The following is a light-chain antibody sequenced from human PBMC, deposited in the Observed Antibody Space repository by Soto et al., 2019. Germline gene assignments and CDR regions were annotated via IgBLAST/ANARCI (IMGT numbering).Light chain of an antibody. Sequence: EIVVTQSPATLSVSPGERATLSCRASQSVSSNLAWYQQKPGQAPKLLIYNPSTRATGIPARFSGSGSGTEFTLTISSLQSEDFAIYYCQQYDNWPLTFGGGTKVDIK. J-gene: IGKJ4*01. V-gene: IGKV3-15*01. CDR3: QQYDNWPLT. CDR2: NPS. CDR1: QSVSSN.